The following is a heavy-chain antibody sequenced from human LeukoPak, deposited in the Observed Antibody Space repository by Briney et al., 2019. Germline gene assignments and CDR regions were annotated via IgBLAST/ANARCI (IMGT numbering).Heavy chain of an antibody. CDR1: GYSLTSYW. V-gene: IGHV5-51*01. Sequence: GESLKISCKGSGYSLTSYWIGWVRQMPGKGLEWMGIIHPGDSDTRYSPSFQGQVTISADKSISTAYLQWSSLKASDTAMYYCARCYGSGSYCRKKYYYYMDVWGKGTTVTVSS. CDR3: ARCYGSGSYCRKKYYYYMDV. CDR2: IHPGDSDT. J-gene: IGHJ6*03. D-gene: IGHD3-10*01.